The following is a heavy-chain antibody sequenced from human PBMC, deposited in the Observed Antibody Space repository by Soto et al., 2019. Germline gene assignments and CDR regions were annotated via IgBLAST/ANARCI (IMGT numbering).Heavy chain of an antibody. CDR3: ARRTIFGVVITQRGYYFDY. Sequence: SETLSLTCAVYGGSFSGYYWSWIRQPPGKGLEWIGEINHSGSTNYNPSLKSRVTISVDTSKNQFSLKLSSVTAADTAVYYCARRTIFGVVITQRGYYFDYWGQGTLVTVSS. V-gene: IGHV4-34*01. CDR1: GGSFSGYY. CDR2: INHSGST. D-gene: IGHD3-3*01. J-gene: IGHJ4*02.